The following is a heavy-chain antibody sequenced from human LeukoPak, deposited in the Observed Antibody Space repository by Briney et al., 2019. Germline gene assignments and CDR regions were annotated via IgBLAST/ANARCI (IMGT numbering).Heavy chain of an antibody. CDR3: ARHRDDILTGYYFAHYMDV. CDR1: RYSFTSYW. J-gene: IGHJ6*03. V-gene: IGHV5-51*01. CDR2: IYPGDCDT. Sequence: PGESLKLSCKGCRYSFTSYWIGWVRQMPGKGLEWMGIIYPGDCDTRYSTSFQGQVTISADKSISTAYLQWSSLKASDTAMYYCARHRDDILTGYYFAHYMDVWGKGTTVTVSS. D-gene: IGHD3-9*01.